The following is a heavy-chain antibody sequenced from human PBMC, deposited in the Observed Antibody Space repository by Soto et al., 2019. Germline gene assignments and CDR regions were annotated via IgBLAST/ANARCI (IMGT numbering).Heavy chain of an antibody. D-gene: IGHD2-2*01. CDR2: ISSNGAGT. CDR3: VKDRRSTRRAMDV. Sequence: TFSSCAMHWVRQAAGKGLEYVSGISSNGAGTYYAESVKDRFTISRDNSRNTLFLQVNSLTGEDTAVYYCVKDRRSTRRAMDVWGQGTTVTVSS. V-gene: IGHV3-64D*06. J-gene: IGHJ6*02. CDR1: TFSSCA.